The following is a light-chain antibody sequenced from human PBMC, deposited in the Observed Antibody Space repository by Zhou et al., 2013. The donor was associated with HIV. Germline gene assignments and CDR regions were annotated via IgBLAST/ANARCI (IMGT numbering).Light chain of an antibody. CDR3: QQSYNAPLT. CDR1: QSISDY. V-gene: IGKV1-39*01. CDR2: AAS. Sequence: DIQMTQSPSSLSAAVGDRVTITCRASQSISDYLNWYQQKPGNAPKVLIYAASTLHSGVPSRFSGSGSGTDFTLTISSLQPEDFASYYCQQSYNAPLTFGGGTKVETK. J-gene: IGKJ4*01.